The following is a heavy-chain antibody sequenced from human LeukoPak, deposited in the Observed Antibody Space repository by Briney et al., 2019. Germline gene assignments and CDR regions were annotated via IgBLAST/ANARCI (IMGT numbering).Heavy chain of an antibody. CDR1: GFTFSDYY. CDR3: AKVTGGSSSFSLDY. V-gene: IGHV3-23*01. J-gene: IGHJ4*02. Sequence: PGGSLRLSCAASGFTFSDYYMSWVRQAPGKGLEWVSAISGSGGSTYYADSVKGRFTISRDNSKNTLYLQMNSLRAEDTAVYYCAKVTGGSSSFSLDYWGQGTLVTVSS. D-gene: IGHD6-6*01. CDR2: ISGSGGST.